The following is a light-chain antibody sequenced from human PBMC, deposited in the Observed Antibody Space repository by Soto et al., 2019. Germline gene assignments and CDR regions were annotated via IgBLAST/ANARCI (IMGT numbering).Light chain of an antibody. J-gene: IGLJ3*02. CDR1: SSNIGSNA. Sequence: QSVLTQPHSASGTPGQRVIISCSGTSSNIGSNAANWYQQLPGTAPKLLIHSNNQRPSGVPDRFSGSKSGTSASLAISGLQSEDEADYYCAAWDDSLNAWVFGGGTKVTVL. V-gene: IGLV1-44*01. CDR3: AAWDDSLNAWV. CDR2: SNN.